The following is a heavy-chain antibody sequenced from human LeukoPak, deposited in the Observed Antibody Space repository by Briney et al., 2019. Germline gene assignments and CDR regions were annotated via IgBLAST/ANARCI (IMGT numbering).Heavy chain of an antibody. D-gene: IGHD3-10*01. CDR1: GYSFTTYW. CDR2: IYPGDSDT. Sequence: GESLKISCKVSGYSFTTYWIGWVRQMPGKGLEWMGIIYPGDSDTRYGPSFQGQVTISADKSISAAYLQWSSLKASDIAMYYCARDNGSGSYGDWGQGTLVTVSS. V-gene: IGHV5-51*01. J-gene: IGHJ4*02. CDR3: ARDNGSGSYGD.